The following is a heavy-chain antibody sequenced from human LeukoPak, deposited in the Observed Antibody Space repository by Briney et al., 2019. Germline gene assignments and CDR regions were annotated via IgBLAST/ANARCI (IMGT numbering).Heavy chain of an antibody. V-gene: IGHV3-11*04. CDR1: GFTFSDYY. Sequence: PGGSLRLSCAASGFTFSDYYMSWIRQAPGKGLERVSYISSSGSTIYYADSVKGRFTISRDNAKNSLYLQMNSLRAEDTAVYYCARLRRYYDSSGYGGYYFDYWGQGTLVTVSS. CDR2: ISSSGSTI. J-gene: IGHJ4*02. CDR3: ARLRRYYDSSGYGGYYFDY. D-gene: IGHD3-22*01.